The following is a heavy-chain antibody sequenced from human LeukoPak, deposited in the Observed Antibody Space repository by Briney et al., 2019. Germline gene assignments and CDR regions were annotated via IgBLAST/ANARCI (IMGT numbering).Heavy chain of an antibody. D-gene: IGHD4-17*01. V-gene: IGHV3-74*01. Sequence: GGSLRLSCAASGLSFTTYWMHWVRQAPGEGLVWVSRINGDGSSTNYADSVKGRFTIPRDNAKNTPYLQMNSLRAEDTAVYYCARGGSYYGDFYYWGQGTLVTVSS. CDR3: ARGGSYYGDFYY. CDR1: GLSFTTYW. CDR2: INGDGSST. J-gene: IGHJ4*02.